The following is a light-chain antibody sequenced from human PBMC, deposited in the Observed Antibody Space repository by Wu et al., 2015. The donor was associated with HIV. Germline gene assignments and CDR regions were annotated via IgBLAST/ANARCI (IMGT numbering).Light chain of an antibody. V-gene: IGKV3-11*01. CDR2: DAS. Sequence: EIVLTQFPATLSLSPGERATLSCRASQSVASFLAWYQQKPGQAPRLLIYDASNRATGIPARFSGSGSGTDFTLTISSLEPEDFAVYYCQQRRYWPLYTFGQGPAGDQT. CDR3: QQRRYWPLYT. CDR1: QSVASF. J-gene: IGKJ2*01.